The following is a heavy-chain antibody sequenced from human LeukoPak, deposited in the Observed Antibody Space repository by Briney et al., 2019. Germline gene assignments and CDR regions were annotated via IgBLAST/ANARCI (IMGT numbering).Heavy chain of an antibody. Sequence: ASVKVSCKASGYTFTGYYMRWVRQAPGQGLGWMGWINPNSGGTNYAQKFQGRVTMTRDTSISTAYMELSRLRSDDTAVYYCARNGEYDFWSGYPRLDYWGQGTLVTVSS. J-gene: IGHJ4*02. CDR2: INPNSGGT. D-gene: IGHD3-3*01. V-gene: IGHV1-2*02. CDR1: GYTFTGYY. CDR3: ARNGEYDFWSGYPRLDY.